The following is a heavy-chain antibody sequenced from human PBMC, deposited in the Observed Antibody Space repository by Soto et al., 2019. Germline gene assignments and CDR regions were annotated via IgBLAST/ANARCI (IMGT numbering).Heavy chain of an antibody. CDR2: IYPGDSDT. CDR1: GYSFTSYW. D-gene: IGHD2-2*01. J-gene: IGHJ6*02. Sequence: PGESLKISCKGSGYSFTSYWIGWVRQMPGKGLEWMGIIYPGDSDTRYSPSFQGQVTISADKSISTAYLQWSSLKASDTALYYCARQGGVFVVVPAAMGGGYYYYGMDVWGQGTRFT. CDR3: ARQGGVFVVVPAAMGGGYYYYGMDV. V-gene: IGHV5-51*01.